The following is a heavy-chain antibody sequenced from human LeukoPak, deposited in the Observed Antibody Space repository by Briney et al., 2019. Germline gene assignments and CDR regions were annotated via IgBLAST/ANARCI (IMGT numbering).Heavy chain of an antibody. CDR2: IIPILSIA. D-gene: IGHD6-13*01. Sequence: SVKVSCKASGGTFSSYAISWVRQAPGQGLEWMGRIIPILSIANYAQKFQGRVTITADKSTSTAYMELSSLRSEDTAVYYCAIAAAGLTYFDYWGQGTLVTVSS. CDR1: GGTFSSYA. V-gene: IGHV1-69*04. CDR3: AIAAAGLTYFDY. J-gene: IGHJ4*02.